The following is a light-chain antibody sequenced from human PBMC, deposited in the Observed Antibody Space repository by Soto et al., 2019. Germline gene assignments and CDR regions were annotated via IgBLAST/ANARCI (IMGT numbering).Light chain of an antibody. CDR3: QQYGSF. Sequence: EIVLAQSPGTLSFSPGERATLACRASQSVTNSFLAWYQQKPGQAPRLLIYGASRRATGIPARFSGSGSGTDFTLTISRLEPEDFAVYYCQQYGSFFGQGTRLEIK. V-gene: IGKV3-20*01. CDR1: QSVTNSF. CDR2: GAS. J-gene: IGKJ5*01.